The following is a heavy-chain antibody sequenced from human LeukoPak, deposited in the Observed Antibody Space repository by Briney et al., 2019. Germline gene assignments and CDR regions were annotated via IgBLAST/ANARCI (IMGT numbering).Heavy chain of an antibody. CDR1: GFTIGGFA. V-gene: IGHV3-66*01. CDR2: IYSGGST. D-gene: IGHD2-15*01. CDR3: ASDSYSPEYFQH. Sequence: GESLRLSCAASGFTIGGFAMTWVRQAPGKGLEWVSVIYSGGSTFYADSVKGRFTISRDNSKNTLYLQMNSLRAEDTAVYYCASDSYSPEYFQHWGQGTLVTVSS. J-gene: IGHJ1*01.